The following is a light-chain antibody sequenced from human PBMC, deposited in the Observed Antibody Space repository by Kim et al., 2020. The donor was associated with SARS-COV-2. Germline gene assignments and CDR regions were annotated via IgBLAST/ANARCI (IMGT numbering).Light chain of an antibody. J-gene: IGLJ3*02. CDR2: GKN. CDR1: SLRRYY. Sequence: SSELTQDPAVSVALGQTVRITCQGDSLRRYYASWYQQKPGQAPVLVIHGKNNRPSGIPDRFSGSSSGNTASLTITGAQAEDEADYYCNSRDSSGNHWVFGGGTQLTVL. CDR3: NSRDSSGNHWV. V-gene: IGLV3-19*01.